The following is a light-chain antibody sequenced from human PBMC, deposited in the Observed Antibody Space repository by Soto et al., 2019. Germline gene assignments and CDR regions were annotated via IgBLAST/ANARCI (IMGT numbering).Light chain of an antibody. Sequence: EIVLTQYPGTLSLSPGERATLSCKASQSVASTFLAWYQQNPGQPPRLLISGASSRATGIPDRFSGSGSGTDFTLTISSLEPEDFAVYFCHQYGNLPLTFGGGTKVEIK. CDR1: QSVASTF. J-gene: IGKJ4*01. V-gene: IGKV3-20*01. CDR2: GAS. CDR3: HQYGNLPLT.